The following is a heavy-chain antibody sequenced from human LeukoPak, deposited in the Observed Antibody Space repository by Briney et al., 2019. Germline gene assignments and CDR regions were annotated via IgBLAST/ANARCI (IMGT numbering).Heavy chain of an antibody. V-gene: IGHV4-61*01. CDR1: GASVSSGSYY. D-gene: IGHD5-12*01. CDR3: ARVSHSWINFADY. J-gene: IGHJ4*02. Sequence: SETLSLTCNVSGASVSSGSYYWSWIRQPPGKELEWIGYIYYSGSTSYNPSLKSRVTISVDTSKNQFSLKLSSVTAADTAVYYCARVSHSWINFADYWGQGTLVTVSS. CDR2: IYYSGST.